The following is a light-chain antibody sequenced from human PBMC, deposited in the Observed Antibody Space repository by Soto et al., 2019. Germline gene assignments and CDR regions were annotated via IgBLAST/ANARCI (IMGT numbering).Light chain of an antibody. V-gene: IGLV1-51*01. CDR3: GTWDSSLSAVV. CDR1: SSNIGNNY. J-gene: IGLJ2*01. Sequence: QSVLTQSPSVSAAPGQKVTISCSGSSSNIGNNYVSWYQQLPRTAPKLLICDNNKRPSGIPDRFSGSKSGTSATLGITGLQTGDEADYYCGTWDSSLSAVVFGGGTKLTVL. CDR2: DNN.